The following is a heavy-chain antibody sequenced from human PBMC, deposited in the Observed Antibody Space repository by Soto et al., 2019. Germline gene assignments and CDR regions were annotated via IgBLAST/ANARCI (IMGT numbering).Heavy chain of an antibody. J-gene: IGHJ6*02. D-gene: IGHD3-10*01. CDR3: ASSAGHPRDFFYYKGMDV. Sequence: SETLSLTGSVSGASIRSYDWHWIRQPPGKGLEWIGYVYTSDYTRYSSSLKSRVTISVDTSKSQFYLRLNSVTAADTAVYYCASSAGHPRDFFYYKGMDVCGQGTTVPFCS. V-gene: IGHV4-4*08. CDR2: VYTSDYT. CDR1: GASIRSYD.